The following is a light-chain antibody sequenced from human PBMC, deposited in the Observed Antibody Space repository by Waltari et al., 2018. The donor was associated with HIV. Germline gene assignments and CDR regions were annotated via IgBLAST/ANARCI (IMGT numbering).Light chain of an antibody. J-gene: IGLJ2*01. V-gene: IGLV10-54*04. CDR3: SAWDRSLSAVV. Sequence: QAGLPQPPSVSKGLRQTATPTCPGNSDNVGNQGANWLQQHQGHPPKLLFYRDNKRPSGISERFSASRSGNTASLTITGLQPEDEADYICSAWDRSLSAVVFGGGTTLIVL. CDR2: RDN. CDR1: SDNVGNQG.